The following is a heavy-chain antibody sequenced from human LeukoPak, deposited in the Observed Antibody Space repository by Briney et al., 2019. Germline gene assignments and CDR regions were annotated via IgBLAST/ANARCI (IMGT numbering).Heavy chain of an antibody. V-gene: IGHV4-39*01. CDR1: GGSISSSSYY. J-gene: IGHJ4*02. Sequence: SETLSLTCTVSGGSISSSSYYWGWIRQPPGKGLEWIGSIYYSGSTYYNPSLKSRVTISVDTSKNQFSLKLSSVTAADTAVYYCARHFNWNPDYWGQGTLVTVSS. CDR2: IYYSGST. CDR3: ARHFNWNPDY. D-gene: IGHD1-1*01.